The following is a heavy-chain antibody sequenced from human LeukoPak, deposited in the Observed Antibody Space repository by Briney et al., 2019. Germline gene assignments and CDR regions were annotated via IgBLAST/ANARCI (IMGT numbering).Heavy chain of an antibody. J-gene: IGHJ4*02. CDR2: ISWDGGST. CDR3: ARGGESFLGIAAAGRFDY. CDR1: GFTFDDYT. Sequence: GGSLRLSCAASGFTFDDYTMHWVRQAPGKGLEWVSLISWDGGSTYYADSVKGRFTISRDNAKNSLYLQMNSLRAEDTAVYYCARGGESFLGIAAAGRFDYWGQGTLVTVSS. V-gene: IGHV3-43*01. D-gene: IGHD6-13*01.